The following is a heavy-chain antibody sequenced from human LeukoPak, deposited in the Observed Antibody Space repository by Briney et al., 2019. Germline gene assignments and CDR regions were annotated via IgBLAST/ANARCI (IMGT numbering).Heavy chain of an antibody. CDR2: IYYSGGT. D-gene: IGHD2-15*01. J-gene: IGHJ6*03. V-gene: IGHV4-39*07. Sequence: SETLSLTCTVSGGSISSSSYYWGWIRQPPGKGLEWIGSIYYSGGTYYNPSLKSRVTISVDTSKNQFSLKLSSVTAADTAVYYCARVEGYCSGGSCHISGGNSVPPMDVWGKGTTVTVSS. CDR3: ARVEGYCSGGSCHISGGNSVPPMDV. CDR1: GGSISSSSYY.